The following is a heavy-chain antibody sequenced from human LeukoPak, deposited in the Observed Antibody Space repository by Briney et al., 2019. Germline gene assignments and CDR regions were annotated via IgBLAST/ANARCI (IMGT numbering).Heavy chain of an antibody. V-gene: IGHV4-34*01. CDR2: INHSGST. Sequence: SETLSLTCAVYGGSFSGYYWSWIRQPPGKGLEWIGEINHSGSTNYNPSLKRRVTISVDTSKNQFSLKLSSVTAADTAVYYCARGGGPYCSGGSCYSPAAPNDYWGQGTLVTVSS. CDR3: ARGGGPYCSGGSCYSPAAPNDY. J-gene: IGHJ4*02. CDR1: GGSFSGYY. D-gene: IGHD2-15*01.